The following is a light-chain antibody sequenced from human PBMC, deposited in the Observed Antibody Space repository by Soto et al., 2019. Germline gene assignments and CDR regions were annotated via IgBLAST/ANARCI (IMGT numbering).Light chain of an antibody. V-gene: IGKV1-9*01. Sequence: DIQLTQSPSFLAASVGDRVAITCRSSQDISSYFAWYQHKPRKGPKLLISAASTLQSGVPSRFCGSGSGTVFTLSISSLQPEDFATYYCQQVHRYPLTFGGGTKV. CDR1: QDISSY. J-gene: IGKJ4*01. CDR3: QQVHRYPLT. CDR2: AAS.